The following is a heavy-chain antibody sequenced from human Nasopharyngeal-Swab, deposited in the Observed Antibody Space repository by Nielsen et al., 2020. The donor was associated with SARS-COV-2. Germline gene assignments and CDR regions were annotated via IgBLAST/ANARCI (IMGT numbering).Heavy chain of an antibody. J-gene: IGHJ4*02. Sequence: SETLSLTCTVSGGSMTSYFWSWIRQPPGKGLEWIGDISYSGGTNYNPSLKSRVTISVDTSKKQFSLNLSSVTAADTAVYYCARGGYSSGWVVYWGQGTLVTVSS. CDR2: ISYSGGT. CDR3: ARGGYSSGWVVY. D-gene: IGHD6-19*01. V-gene: IGHV4-59*01. CDR1: GGSMTSYF.